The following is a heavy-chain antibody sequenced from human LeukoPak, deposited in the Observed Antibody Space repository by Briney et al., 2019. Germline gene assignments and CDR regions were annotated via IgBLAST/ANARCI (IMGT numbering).Heavy chain of an antibody. CDR3: ARDLYHDSSPPGY. J-gene: IGHJ4*02. Sequence: GGSLRLSCEASGFTFSSYGMHWVRQAPGKGLEWVAVIWYDGSNKYYADSVKGRFTISRDNSKNTLYLQMNSLRAEDTAVYYCARDLYHDSSPPGYWGQGTLVTVSS. V-gene: IGHV3-33*01. CDR1: GFTFSSYG. CDR2: IWYDGSNK. D-gene: IGHD3-22*01.